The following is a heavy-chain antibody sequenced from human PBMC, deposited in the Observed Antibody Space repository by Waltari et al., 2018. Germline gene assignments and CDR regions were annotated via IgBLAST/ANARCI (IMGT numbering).Heavy chain of an antibody. CDR2: IYWNDDK. Sequence: QNTLKDSGPTLAQPTHTLTLTCTFTGFSRSTIAVGVGLIHQPPVKALEWLALIYWNDDKRYSPSLKSRLTITKDTSKNQVVLTMTNMDPVDTATYYCAHRQHGSGSYYMEWNYWGQGTLVTVSS. CDR1: GFSRSTIAVG. J-gene: IGHJ4*02. CDR3: AHRQHGSGSYYMEWNY. D-gene: IGHD3-10*01. V-gene: IGHV2-5*01.